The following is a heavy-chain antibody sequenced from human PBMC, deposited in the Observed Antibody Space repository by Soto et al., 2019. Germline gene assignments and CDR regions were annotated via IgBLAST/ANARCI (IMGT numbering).Heavy chain of an antibody. V-gene: IGHV3-20*04. D-gene: IGHD6-13*01. J-gene: IGHJ4*02. CDR3: ARDLWVYSSSSRDYFDY. CDR1: GFTFDDYG. Sequence: GGSLRLSCAASGFTFDDYGMSWVRQAPGKGLEWVSGINWNGGSTGYADSVKGRFTISRDNAKNSLYLQMNSLRAEDTAVYYCARDLWVYSSSSRDYFDYWGQGTLVTVSS. CDR2: INWNGGST.